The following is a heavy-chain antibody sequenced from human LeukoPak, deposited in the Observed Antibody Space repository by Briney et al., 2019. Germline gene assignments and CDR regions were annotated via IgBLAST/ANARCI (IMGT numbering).Heavy chain of an antibody. J-gene: IGHJ6*03. CDR2: IYTSGST. CDR3: ARVGGVPAAIGWDYYYMDV. V-gene: IGHV4-4*07. Sequence: PSETLSLTCTVSGGPISSYYWSWIRQPAGRGLEWIGRIYTSGSTNYNPSLKSRVTMSVDTSKNQFSLKLSSVTAADTAVYHCARVGGVPAAIGWDYYYMDVWGKGTTVTVSS. D-gene: IGHD2-2*02. CDR1: GGPISSYY.